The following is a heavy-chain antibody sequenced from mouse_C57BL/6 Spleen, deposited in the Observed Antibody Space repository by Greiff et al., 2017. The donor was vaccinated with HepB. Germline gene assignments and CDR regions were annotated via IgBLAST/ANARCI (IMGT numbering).Heavy chain of an antibody. V-gene: IGHV1-18*01. CDR1: GYTFTDYN. Sequence: EVQLQQSGPELVKPGASVKIPCKASGYTFTDYNMDWVKQSHGKSLEWIGDINPNNGGTIYNQKFKGKATLTVDKSSSTAYMELRSLTSEDTAVYYCARSVIYYDYDVAWFAYWGQGTLVTVSA. CDR3: ARSVIYYDYDVAWFAY. J-gene: IGHJ3*01. D-gene: IGHD2-4*01. CDR2: INPNNGGT.